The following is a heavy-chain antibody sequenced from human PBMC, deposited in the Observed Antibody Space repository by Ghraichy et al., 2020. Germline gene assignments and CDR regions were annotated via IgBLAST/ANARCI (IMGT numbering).Heavy chain of an antibody. V-gene: IGHV4-34*01. CDR3: ARGPGYYIREWRRVATYYFDY. J-gene: IGHJ4*02. Sequence: SETLSLTCAVYGGSFSGYYWSWIRQPPGKGLEWIGEINHSGSTNYNPSLKSRVTISVDTSKNQFSLKLSSVTAADTAVYYCARGPGYYIREWRRVATYYFDYWGQGTLVTVSS. CDR1: GGSFSGYY. CDR2: INHSGST. D-gene: IGHD3-9*01.